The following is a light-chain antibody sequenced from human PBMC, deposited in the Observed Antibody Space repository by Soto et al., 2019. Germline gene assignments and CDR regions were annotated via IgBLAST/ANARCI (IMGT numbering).Light chain of an antibody. V-gene: IGLV2-18*01. CDR2: EVS. CDR1: SSDVGSYNR. J-gene: IGLJ3*02. Sequence: QSALTQPPSVSGSPGQSVTISCTGTSSDVGSYNRVSWYQQPPGTAPKLMIYEVSYRPSGVPDRFSGSKSGNTASLTISGLQAEDEADYYCTLYTSSSIVVFGGGTKVTGL. CDR3: TLYTSSSIVV.